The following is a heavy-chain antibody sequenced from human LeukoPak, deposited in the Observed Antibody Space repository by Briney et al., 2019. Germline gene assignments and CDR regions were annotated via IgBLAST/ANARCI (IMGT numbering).Heavy chain of an antibody. CDR2: INSDGSST. Sequence: PGGSLRLSCAASGFTFSSYWMHWVRQAPGKGLVWVSRINSDGSSTSYADSVKGRFTISRDNSKNTLYLQMNSLRAEDTAVYYCAREIPLPVGGSDYYFDYWGQGTLVTVSS. V-gene: IGHV3-74*01. D-gene: IGHD2-15*01. J-gene: IGHJ4*02. CDR1: GFTFSSYW. CDR3: AREIPLPVGGSDYYFDY.